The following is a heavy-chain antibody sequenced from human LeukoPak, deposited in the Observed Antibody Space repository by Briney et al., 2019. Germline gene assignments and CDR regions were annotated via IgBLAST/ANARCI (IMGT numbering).Heavy chain of an antibody. Sequence: PSETLSLTCTVSGGCISSYYWSWIRQPAGKGLEWIGRIYTSGSTNYNPSLKSRVTMSVDTSKNQFSLKLSSVTAADTAVYYCARDFCGGDCYSFWFDPWGQGTLVTVSS. J-gene: IGHJ5*02. CDR3: ARDFCGGDCYSFWFDP. CDR1: GGCISSYY. CDR2: IYTSGST. D-gene: IGHD2-21*02. V-gene: IGHV4-4*07.